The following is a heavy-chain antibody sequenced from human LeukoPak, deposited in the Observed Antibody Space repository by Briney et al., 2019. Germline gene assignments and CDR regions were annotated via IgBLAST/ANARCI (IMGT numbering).Heavy chain of an antibody. J-gene: IGHJ6*02. CDR2: MNPNSGNT. CDR1: GYTFTSYD. CDR3: ARADLTMVRGVIPYGMDV. V-gene: IGHV1-8*01. Sequence: ASVMVSCKASGYTFTSYDINWVRQATGQGLEWMGWMNPNSGNTGYAQKFQGRVTMTRNTSISTAYMELSSLRSEDTAVYYCARADLTMVRGVIPYGMDVWGQGTTVTVSS. D-gene: IGHD3-10*01.